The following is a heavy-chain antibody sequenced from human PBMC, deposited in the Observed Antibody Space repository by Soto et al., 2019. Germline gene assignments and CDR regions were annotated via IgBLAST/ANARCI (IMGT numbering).Heavy chain of an antibody. V-gene: IGHV4-39*01. Sequence: SETLSLTCTVSGGSISSSSYYWGWIRQPPGKGLEWIGSIYYSGSTYYNPSLKSRVTISVDTSKNQFSLKLSSVTAADTAVYYCARQGIAAPRSWFDPWGQGTLVTVSS. CDR1: GGSISSSSYY. J-gene: IGHJ5*02. CDR3: ARQGIAAPRSWFDP. CDR2: IYYSGST. D-gene: IGHD6-13*01.